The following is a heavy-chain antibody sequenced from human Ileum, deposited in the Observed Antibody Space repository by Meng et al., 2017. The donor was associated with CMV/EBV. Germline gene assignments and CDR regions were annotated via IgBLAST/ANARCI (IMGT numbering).Heavy chain of an antibody. D-gene: IGHD2-21*01. CDR2: ISYSGNTV. J-gene: IGHJ3*02. Sequence: SGFIFNDYYMSWIRQAPGKGLEWVSYISYSGNTVYYADSVKGRFTVSRDNAKNSLSLQMNSLRAEDTALYYCARDVFVLGRGGGFDIWGQGTMVTVSS. CDR3: ARDVFVLGRGGGFDI. V-gene: IGHV3-11*01. CDR1: GFIFNDYY.